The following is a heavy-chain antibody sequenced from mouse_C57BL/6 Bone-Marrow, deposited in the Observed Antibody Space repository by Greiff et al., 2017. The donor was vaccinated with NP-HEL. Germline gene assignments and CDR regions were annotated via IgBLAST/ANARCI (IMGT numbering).Heavy chain of an antibody. D-gene: IGHD1-1*01. CDR2: IYPRSGNT. V-gene: IGHV1-81*01. Sequence: QVQLKESGAELARPGASVKLSCKASGYTFTSYGISWVKQRTGQGLEWIGEIYPRSGNTYYNEKFKGKATLTADKSSSTAYMELRSLTSEDSAVYFYAGVGSGPFAYGGRGTRITVSA. CDR3: AGVGSGPFAY. CDR1: GYTFTSYG. J-gene: IGHJ3*01.